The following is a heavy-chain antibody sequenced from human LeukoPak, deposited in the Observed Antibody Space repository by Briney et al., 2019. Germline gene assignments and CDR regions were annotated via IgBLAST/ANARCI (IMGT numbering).Heavy chain of an antibody. CDR3: ARHRVSGSSYSALDY. CDR2: ISYSGST. Sequence: PSETLSLTCTVSGASINSHYWSWIRQPPGKGLEWIGYISYSGSTNYNPSLKSRVIISVDTSKTHFSVNLSSVTAADTAFYYCARHRVSGSSYSALDYWGQGTLVSVSS. J-gene: IGHJ4*02. D-gene: IGHD1-26*01. CDR1: GASINSHY. V-gene: IGHV4-59*08.